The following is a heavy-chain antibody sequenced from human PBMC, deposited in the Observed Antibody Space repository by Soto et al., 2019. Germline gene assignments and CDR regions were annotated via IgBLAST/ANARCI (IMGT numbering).Heavy chain of an antibody. CDR3: AREIDSNYDGMDV. CDR2: VWYDGSSK. V-gene: IGHV3-33*01. J-gene: IGHJ6*02. Sequence: GGSLRLSCEASGFTFSNFGMNWVRQAPGKGLEWVARVWYDGSSKYVDPVKGRFTISRDNSKETVYLQMNSLRAEDTGVYYCAREIDSNYDGMDVWGQGTTVTVSS. CDR1: GFTFSNFG. D-gene: IGHD4-4*01.